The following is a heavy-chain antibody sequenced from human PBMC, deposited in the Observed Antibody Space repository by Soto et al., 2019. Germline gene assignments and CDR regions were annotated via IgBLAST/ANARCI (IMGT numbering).Heavy chain of an antibody. J-gene: IGHJ5*02. V-gene: IGHV4-30-2*05. CDR2: IYYSGST. Sequence: SETLSLTCTVSGGSISSGGYSWSWIRQPPGKGLEWIGYIYYSGSTYYNPSLKSRVTISVGTSKNQFSLKLSSVTAADTAVYYCARARGGISTSWRPYNWFDPWGQGTLVTVSS. CDR1: GGSISSGGYS. CDR3: ARARGGISTSWRPYNWFDP. D-gene: IGHD2-2*01.